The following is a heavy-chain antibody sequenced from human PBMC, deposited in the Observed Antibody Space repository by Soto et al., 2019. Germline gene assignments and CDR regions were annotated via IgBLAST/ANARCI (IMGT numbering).Heavy chain of an antibody. Sequence: EVQLLESGGDLVQPGGSLRLSCAASGFTFSTYTMSWVRQAPGKGLEWFSAISGSGGSPSYADSVQGRFTISRDNPKNTLYLQMNSRRAEDTAMYYCAKARCSTTNCYAPDYWGQGTLVPVSS. CDR3: AKARCSTTNCYAPDY. J-gene: IGHJ4*02. V-gene: IGHV3-23*01. CDR2: ISGSGGSP. CDR1: GFTFSTYT. D-gene: IGHD2-2*01.